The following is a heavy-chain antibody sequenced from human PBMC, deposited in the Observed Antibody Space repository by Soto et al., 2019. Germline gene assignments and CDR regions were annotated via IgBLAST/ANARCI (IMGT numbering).Heavy chain of an antibody. CDR2: ISYDGSNK. V-gene: IGHV3-30*18. CDR3: AKAQFDY. Sequence: QVQLVESWGGVVQPGRSLRLSCAASGFTFSSYGTHVVPQAPGKGLDWVAVISYDGSNKYYADSVKGRFTISRDNSQNTLYLQMTRLRAEDTAVYYCAKAQFDYWGQGTLVTVSS. CDR1: GFTFSSYG. J-gene: IGHJ4*02.